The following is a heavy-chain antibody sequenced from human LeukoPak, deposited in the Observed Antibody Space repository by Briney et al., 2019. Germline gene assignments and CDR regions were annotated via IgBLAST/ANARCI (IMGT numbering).Heavy chain of an antibody. Sequence: SETLSLTCTVSGGSISSGGYYWSWIRQPPGKGLEWIGYIYHSGSTYYNPSLKSRVTISVDTSKNQFSLKLSSVTAADTAVYYCARNYDSSGYYYYGMDVWGQGTTVTVSS. D-gene: IGHD3-22*01. CDR2: IYHSGST. J-gene: IGHJ6*02. CDR3: ARNYDSSGYYYYGMDV. CDR1: GGSISSGGYY. V-gene: IGHV4-30-2*01.